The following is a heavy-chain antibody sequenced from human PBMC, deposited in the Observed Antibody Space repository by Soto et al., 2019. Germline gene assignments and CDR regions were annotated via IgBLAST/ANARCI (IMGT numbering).Heavy chain of an antibody. V-gene: IGHV4-31*03. D-gene: IGHD6-6*01. J-gene: IGHJ6*02. CDR1: EGSIRGLGCY. Sequence: SETLPLTCSVVEGSIRGLGCYRVRNNQPPWKGLEWIGYIYYSGSTYYNPSLKSRVTISVDTSKNQFSLKLSSVTAADTAVYYCARDSIPILAARQYYYYYYGMDVWGHGTTVTVSS. CDR3: ARDSIPILAARQYYYYYYGMDV. CDR2: IYYSGST.